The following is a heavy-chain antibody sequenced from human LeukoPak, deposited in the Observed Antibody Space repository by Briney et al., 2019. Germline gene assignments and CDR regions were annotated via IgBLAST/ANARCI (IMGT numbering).Heavy chain of an antibody. J-gene: IGHJ3*02. D-gene: IGHD3-22*01. CDR1: GFTFSSYS. V-gene: IGHV3-21*01. Sequence: GGSLRLSCAASGFTFSSYSMNWVRQAPGKGLEWVSSISSSSSYIYYADSVKGRFTISRDNAKNSLYLQMNSLRAGDTAVYYCARADYYDSSGYPFDIWGQGTMVTVSS. CDR2: ISSSSSYI. CDR3: ARADYYDSSGYPFDI.